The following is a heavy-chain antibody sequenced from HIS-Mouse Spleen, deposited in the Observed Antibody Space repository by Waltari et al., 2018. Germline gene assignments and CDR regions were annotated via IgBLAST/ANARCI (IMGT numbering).Heavy chain of an antibody. D-gene: IGHD6-6*01. CDR2: ISWNSGSI. V-gene: IGHV3-9*01. J-gene: IGHJ4*02. CDR3: AKVEYSSSSGHFDY. CDR1: GFAFDDYA. Sequence: EVQLVESGGGLLQRGRYLRRSCAASGFAFDDYAIHWVRLSPGKGLEWVSGISWNSGSIGYADSVKGRFTISRDNAKNSLYLQMNSLRAEDTALYYCAKVEYSSSSGHFDYWGQGTLVTVSS.